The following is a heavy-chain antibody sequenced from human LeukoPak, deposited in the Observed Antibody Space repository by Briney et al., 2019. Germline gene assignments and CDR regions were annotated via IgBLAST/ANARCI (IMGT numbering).Heavy chain of an antibody. CDR2: IYSGGST. Sequence: GGSLRLSCAASGFTVSSNYMSWVRQAPGKGLGWVSVIYSGGSTYYADSVKGRFTISRDNSKNTLYLQMNSLRAEDTAVYYCARSSGYSYGLVDYWGQGTLVTVSS. CDR1: GFTVSSNY. D-gene: IGHD5-18*01. J-gene: IGHJ4*02. V-gene: IGHV3-53*01. CDR3: ARSSGYSYGLVDY.